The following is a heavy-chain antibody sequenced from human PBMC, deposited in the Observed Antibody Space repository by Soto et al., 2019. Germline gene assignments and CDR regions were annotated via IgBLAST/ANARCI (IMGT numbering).Heavy chain of an antibody. V-gene: IGHV4-39*01. CDR2: IFYNGNT. CDR1: GGSIDSSTYY. Sequence: QLQLQESGPGLVKPSETLSLTCTVSGGSIDSSTYYWGWIRQPPGKGLEWIGGIFYNGNTFYNPSLKSRITISVDTSKNQFSLKLSSVTAADTAVYYCARHSTGYYYSWFDPWGQGTLVTVSS. J-gene: IGHJ5*02. D-gene: IGHD3-22*01. CDR3: ARHSTGYYYSWFDP.